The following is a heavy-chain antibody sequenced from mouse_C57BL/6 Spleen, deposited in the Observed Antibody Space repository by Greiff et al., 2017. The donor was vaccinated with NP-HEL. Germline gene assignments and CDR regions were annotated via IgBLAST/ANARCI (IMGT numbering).Heavy chain of an antibody. Sequence: VMLVESGPGLVQPSQSLSITCTVSGFSLTSYGVHWVRQSPGKGLEWLGVIWSGGSTDYNAAFISRLSISKDNSKSQVFFKMNSLQADDTAIYYCARIYDYDVRYAMDYWGQGTSVTVSS. J-gene: IGHJ4*01. V-gene: IGHV2-2*01. CDR1: GFSLTSYG. CDR2: IWSGGST. D-gene: IGHD2-4*01. CDR3: ARIYDYDVRYAMDY.